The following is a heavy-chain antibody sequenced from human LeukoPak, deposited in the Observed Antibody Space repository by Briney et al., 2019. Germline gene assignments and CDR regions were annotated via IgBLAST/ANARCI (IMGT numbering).Heavy chain of an antibody. CDR1: GYTFTGYY. CDR2: INPNSGGT. V-gene: IGHV1-2*02. J-gene: IGHJ5*02. D-gene: IGHD3-10*01. Sequence: ASVKVSCKASGYTFTGYYMHWVRQAPGQGLEWMGWINPNSGGTNYAQKFQGRVTMTRDTSISTAYMELSSLRSDDTAVYYCTRAGSGRAPFDPWGQGTLVTVSS. CDR3: TRAGSGRAPFDP.